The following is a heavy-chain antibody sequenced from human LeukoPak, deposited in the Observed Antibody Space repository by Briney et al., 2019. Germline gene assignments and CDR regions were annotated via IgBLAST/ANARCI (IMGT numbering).Heavy chain of an antibody. CDR2: IYHSGST. V-gene: IGHV4-30-2*01. Sequence: SQTLSLTCTVSGGSVTSGGYSWTWIRQPPGKGLEWTGYIYHSGSTYYNPSLKSRLTISVDRSKNQISLKLSSVTAADTAVYFCARQGYTYADDFWGQGTLVTVSS. J-gene: IGHJ4*02. CDR1: GGSVTSGGYS. CDR3: ARQGYTYADDF. D-gene: IGHD5-18*01.